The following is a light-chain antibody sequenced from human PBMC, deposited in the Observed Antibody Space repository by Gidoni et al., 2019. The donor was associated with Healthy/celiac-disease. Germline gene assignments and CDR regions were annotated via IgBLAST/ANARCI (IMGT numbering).Light chain of an antibody. CDR2: WAS. V-gene: IGKV4-1*01. CDR3: QQYYSSPPT. CDR1: QSVLYSTNDKNY. Sequence: DSVMTQSPDSLAVSLGERATINCKSSQSVLYSTNDKNYLAWYQQKPGQPPKLLIYWASTRESGVPAPFGGSGSGTDFTLTISSLQAEDVAVYYCQQYYSSPPTFXQXTKVEIK. J-gene: IGKJ1*01.